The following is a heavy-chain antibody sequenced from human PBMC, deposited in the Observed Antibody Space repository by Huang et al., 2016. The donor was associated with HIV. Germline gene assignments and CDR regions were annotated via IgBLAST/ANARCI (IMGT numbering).Heavy chain of an antibody. D-gene: IGHD3-10*01. Sequence: QVQLQQWGAGLLKPSEILALTCAVYGESLGTYYWAWIRRPPGKGLQWIGEVNDGGDINDNPSLESRVTIAVDTSRNQVSLTLTSMTAADTATYYCARRFRVAATRKWFDPWGQGTLVIVSS. CDR2: VNDGGDI. CDR3: ARRFRVAATRKWFDP. J-gene: IGHJ5*02. V-gene: IGHV4-34*01. CDR1: GESLGTYY.